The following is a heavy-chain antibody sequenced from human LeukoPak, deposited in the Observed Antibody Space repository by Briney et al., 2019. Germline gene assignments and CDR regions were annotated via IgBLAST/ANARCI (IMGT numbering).Heavy chain of an antibody. CDR3: ARVSSTAMVLYYYYGMDV. J-gene: IGHJ6*02. D-gene: IGHD5-18*01. V-gene: IGHV1-8*01. Sequence: ASVKVSCKASGYTFTSYDINWVRQATGQGLEWMGWRNPNSGNTGYAQKFQGRVTMTRNTSISTAYMELSSLRSEDTAVYYCARVSSTAMVLYYYYGMDVWGQGTTVTVSS. CDR1: GYTFTSYD. CDR2: RNPNSGNT.